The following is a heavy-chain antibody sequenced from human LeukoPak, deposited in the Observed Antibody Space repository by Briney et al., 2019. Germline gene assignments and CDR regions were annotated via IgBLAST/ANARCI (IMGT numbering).Heavy chain of an antibody. CDR2: IYYSGST. J-gene: IGHJ4*02. CDR3: ARHQGIPLGGGFDY. V-gene: IGHV4-59*01. Sequence: SETLSLTCTVSGGSISSYYWSWIRQPPGKGLEWIGYIYYSGSTNYNPSLKSRVTISVDTSKNQFSLKLSSVTAADTAVYYCARHQGIPLGGGFDYWGQGTLVTVSS. D-gene: IGHD3-16*01. CDR1: GGSISSYY.